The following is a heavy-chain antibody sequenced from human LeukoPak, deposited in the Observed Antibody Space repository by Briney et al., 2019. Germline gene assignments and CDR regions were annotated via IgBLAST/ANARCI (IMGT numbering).Heavy chain of an antibody. CDR2: TNPSGGST. CDR3: ARVYYDYVWGSYRYVLDY. D-gene: IGHD3-16*02. J-gene: IGHJ4*02. Sequence: ASVKVSCKASGYTFTSYYMHWVRQAPGQGLEWMGITNPSGGSTSYAQKFQGGVTMTRDTSTSTVYMELRSLRSDDTAVYYCARVYYDYVWGSYRYVLDYWGQGTLVTVSS. V-gene: IGHV1-46*01. CDR1: GYTFTSYY.